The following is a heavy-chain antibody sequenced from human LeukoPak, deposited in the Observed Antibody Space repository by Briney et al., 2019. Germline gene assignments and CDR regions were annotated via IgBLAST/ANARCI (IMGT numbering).Heavy chain of an antibody. CDR3: ARGSPHYYGMDV. J-gene: IGHJ6*02. CDR2: TYYRSKWYN. CDR1: GDSFSINSAA. V-gene: IGHV6-1*01. Sequence: SQTLSLTCAISGDSFSINSAAWNWIRQSPSRGLEWVGSTYYRSKWYNDYAVSVKSRITINPDTSKKQFSLQLNSVTPEDTAVYYCARGSPHYYGMDVWGQGTTVTVSS.